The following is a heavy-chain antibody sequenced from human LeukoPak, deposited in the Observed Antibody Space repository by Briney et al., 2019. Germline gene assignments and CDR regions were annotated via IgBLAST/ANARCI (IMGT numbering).Heavy chain of an antibody. D-gene: IGHD1-26*01. V-gene: IGHV3-23*01. J-gene: IGHJ4*02. CDR2: VGGSTDI. CDR3: AKDATPHNGIWDNFDH. Sequence: QPGGSLRLSCVASGVNFNVHGMTWARQPPGEGREWISTVGGSTDIHYADSVKGRFTASRDDSKNTLYLQMTSLRAEDTAVYYCAKDATPHNGIWDNFDHWGQGTPVTVSS. CDR1: GVNFNVHG.